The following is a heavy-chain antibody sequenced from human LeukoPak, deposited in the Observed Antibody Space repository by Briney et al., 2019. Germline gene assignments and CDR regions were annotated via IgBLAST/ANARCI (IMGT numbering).Heavy chain of an antibody. CDR2: IIPILGIA. J-gene: IGHJ4*02. Sequence: SVKVSCKASGGTFSSYAISWVRQAPGQELEWTGRIIPILGIANYAQKFQGRVTITADKSTSTAYMELSSLRSEDTAVYYCATESPGDYWGQGTPVTVSS. V-gene: IGHV1-69*04. CDR1: GGTFSSYA. CDR3: ATESPGDY.